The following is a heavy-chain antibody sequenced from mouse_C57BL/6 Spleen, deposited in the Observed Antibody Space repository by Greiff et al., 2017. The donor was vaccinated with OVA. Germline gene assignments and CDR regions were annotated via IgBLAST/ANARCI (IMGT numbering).Heavy chain of an antibody. CDR1: GYTFTSYW. D-gene: IGHD2-4*01. J-gene: IGHJ4*01. CDR2: IHPSDSDT. Sequence: QVQLQQPGAELVKPGASVKVSCKASGYTFTSYWMHWVKQRPGQGLEWIGRIHPSDSDTNYNQKFKGKATLTVDKSSSTAYMQLSSLTSEDSAVYYWSIIRVSYDYDDYYAMDYWGQGTSVTVSS. V-gene: IGHV1-74*01. CDR3: SIIRVSYDYDDYYAMDY.